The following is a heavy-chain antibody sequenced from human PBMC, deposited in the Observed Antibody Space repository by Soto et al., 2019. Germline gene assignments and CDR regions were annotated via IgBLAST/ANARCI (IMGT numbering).Heavy chain of an antibody. CDR3: ARDPYDFWSGYYKGDSPDQYYFDY. D-gene: IGHD3-3*01. V-gene: IGHV3-33*01. CDR1: GFTFSSYG. CDR2: IWYDGSNK. Sequence: PGGSLRLSCAASGFTFSSYGMHWVRQAPGKGLEWVAVIWYDGSNKYYADSVKGRFTISRDNSKNTLYLQMNSLRAEDTAVYYCARDPYDFWSGYYKGDSPDQYYFDYWGQGTLVTVSS. J-gene: IGHJ4*02.